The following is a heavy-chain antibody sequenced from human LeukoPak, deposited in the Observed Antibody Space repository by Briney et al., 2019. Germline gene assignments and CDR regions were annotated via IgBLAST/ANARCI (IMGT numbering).Heavy chain of an antibody. J-gene: IGHJ4*02. CDR3: ARKSRSTYYFDY. Sequence: SETLSLTCTVSGGSINSVDYYWTWIRQPPGKGLECIGYIYYSGSTYYNPSLKSRVTMSIDTSRNQFSLKLTSVTAADTAVYYCARKSRSTYYFDYWGQGTLVTVSS. V-gene: IGHV4-30-4*01. CDR1: GGSINSVDYY. CDR2: IYYSGST.